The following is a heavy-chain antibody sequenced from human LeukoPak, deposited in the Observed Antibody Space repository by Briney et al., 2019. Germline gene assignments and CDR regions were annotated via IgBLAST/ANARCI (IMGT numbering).Heavy chain of an antibody. V-gene: IGHV1-18*01. Sequence: ASVKVSCKASGYTFTSYGISWVRQAPGQGLEWMGWISAYNGNTNHAQKLQGRVTMTTDTSTSTAYMELRSLRSDDTAVYYCARDRGSSWKEYFQHWGQGTLVTVSS. D-gene: IGHD6-13*01. CDR2: ISAYNGNT. CDR3: ARDRGSSWKEYFQH. J-gene: IGHJ1*01. CDR1: GYTFTSYG.